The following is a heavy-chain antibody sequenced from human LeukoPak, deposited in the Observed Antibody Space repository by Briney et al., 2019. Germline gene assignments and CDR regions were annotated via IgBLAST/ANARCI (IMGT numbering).Heavy chain of an antibody. CDR2: LRYDGSNK. CDR1: GFTFSSYG. D-gene: IGHD4-11*01. V-gene: IGHV3-30*02. CDR3: AKDHSNFPYYFDY. Sequence: GGSLRLSCAASGFTFSSYGMHWVRQAPGKGLEWVAFLRYDGSNKYYADSVKGRFTSSRNNSKNTLYLQMNSLRAEDTAVYYCAKDHSNFPYYFDYWGQGTLVTVCS. J-gene: IGHJ4*02.